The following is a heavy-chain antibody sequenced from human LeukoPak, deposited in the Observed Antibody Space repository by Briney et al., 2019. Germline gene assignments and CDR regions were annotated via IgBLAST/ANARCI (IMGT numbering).Heavy chain of an antibody. CDR2: IKHDGSER. J-gene: IGHJ4*02. V-gene: IGHV3-7*01. CDR3: ARDWTPFDY. D-gene: IGHD2-15*01. Sequence: GGSLRLSCAASGFTFRSYWMSWVRQAPGKGLEWVANIKHDGSERYYVDFVKGRFTISRDNAKNSLYLQMNSLRAEDTAVYYCARDWTPFDYWGQGTLVTVSS. CDR1: GFTFRSYW.